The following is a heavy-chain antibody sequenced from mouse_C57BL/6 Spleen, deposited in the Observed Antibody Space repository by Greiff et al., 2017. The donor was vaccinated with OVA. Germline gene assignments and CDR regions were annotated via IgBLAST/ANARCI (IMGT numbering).Heavy chain of an antibody. J-gene: IGHJ1*03. V-gene: IGHV1-82*01. CDR3: ARSGDYDAYWYFDV. D-gene: IGHD2-4*01. CDR1: GYAFSSSW. Sequence: VQLQQSGPELVKPGASVKISCKASGYAFSSSWMNWVKQRPGKGLEWIGRIYPGDGDTNYNGKFKGKATLTADKSSSTAYMQLSSLTSEDSAVYFCARSGDYDAYWYFDVWGTGTTVTVSS. CDR2: IYPGDGDT.